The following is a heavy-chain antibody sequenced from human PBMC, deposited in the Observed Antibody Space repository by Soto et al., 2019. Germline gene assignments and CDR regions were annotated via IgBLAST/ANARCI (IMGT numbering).Heavy chain of an antibody. CDR1: GFTFSSYV. CDR2: ISGRGGGT. V-gene: IGHV3-23*01. CDR3: AKDQGYYYYIDV. J-gene: IGHJ6*03. Sequence: EVQLLESGGGLVQPGGSLRLSCAASGFTFSSYVMSWVRQAPGKGLEWVSTISGRGGGTYYGDSVKGRFTISRDISKNMLYLQMNSLRAEDTAVYCCAKDQGYYYYIDVWGKGTTVTVSS.